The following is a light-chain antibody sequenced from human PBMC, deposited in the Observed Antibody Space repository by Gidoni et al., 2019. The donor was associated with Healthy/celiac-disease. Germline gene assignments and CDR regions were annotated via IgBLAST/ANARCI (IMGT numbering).Light chain of an antibody. CDR2: KAS. J-gene: IGKJ1*01. V-gene: IGKV1-5*03. CDR3: QQYNSYPWT. CDR1: QSISSW. Sequence: DIQMPHSPSTLSASVGDRVTITCRASQSISSWLAWYQQKPGNAPKLLIYKASSLESGVPSRFSGSGSGTEFTLTISSLQPDDFATYYCQQYNSYPWTFGQGTKVEIK.